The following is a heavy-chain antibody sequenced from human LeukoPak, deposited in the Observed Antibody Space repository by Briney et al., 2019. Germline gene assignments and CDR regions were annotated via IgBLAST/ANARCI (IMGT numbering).Heavy chain of an antibody. V-gene: IGHV4-4*07. J-gene: IGHJ4*02. CDR3: ARDRGTWNDDGFDY. CDR2: IYISGST. D-gene: IGHD1-1*01. CDR1: GGSISSYY. Sequence: PAETLSLTCTVSGGSISSYYWSWIRQPAGKVLEWIGRIYISGSTNYNPSLKSRVTMSVDTSKNQFSLKLSSVTAADTAVYYCARDRGTWNDDGFDYWGQGTLVTVSS.